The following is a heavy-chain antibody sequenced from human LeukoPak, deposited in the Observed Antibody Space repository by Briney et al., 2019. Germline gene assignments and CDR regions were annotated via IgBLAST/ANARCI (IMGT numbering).Heavy chain of an antibody. V-gene: IGHV3-15*01. CDR3: ITDPGEWEPI. CDR2: IKSKKDGGTT. Sequence: GGSPRLSCAASGLTFSNAWMSWVRQAPGKGLEWVGRIKSKKDGGTTDYGAPVKGRFIISRDDSENTLYLQMNGLKIEDTAVYYCITDPGEWEPIWGQGTMVTVSS. J-gene: IGHJ3*02. D-gene: IGHD1-26*01. CDR1: GLTFSNAW.